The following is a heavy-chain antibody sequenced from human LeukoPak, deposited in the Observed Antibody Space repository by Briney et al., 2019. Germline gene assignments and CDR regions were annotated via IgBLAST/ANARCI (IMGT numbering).Heavy chain of an antibody. J-gene: IGHJ4*02. V-gene: IGHV3-23*01. D-gene: IGHD3-3*01. CDR3: AKGRDFWSGSHY. CDR1: GFTFSSYA. Sequence: GGPLRLSCTACGFTFSSYAMSWVRQAPRKGLEWVSAISGSGGSTYYADSVKGRFTISRDNSKNTLYLQMNSLRAEDTAVYYCAKGRDFWSGSHYWGQGTLVTVSS. CDR2: ISGSGGST.